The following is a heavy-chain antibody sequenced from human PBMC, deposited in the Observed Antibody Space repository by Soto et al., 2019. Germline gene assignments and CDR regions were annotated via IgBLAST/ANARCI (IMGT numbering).Heavy chain of an antibody. D-gene: IGHD1-26*01. J-gene: IGHJ3*02. CDR3: AKDLESYSGSPDAFDI. CDR1: GFTFSSYG. V-gene: IGHV3-30*18. Sequence: QVQLVESGGGVVQPGRSLRLSCAASGFTFSSYGMHWVRQAPGKGLEWVAVISYDGSNKYYADSVKGRFTISRDNSKNTLYLQMNSLRAEDTAVYYCAKDLESYSGSPDAFDIWGQGTMVTVSS. CDR2: ISYDGSNK.